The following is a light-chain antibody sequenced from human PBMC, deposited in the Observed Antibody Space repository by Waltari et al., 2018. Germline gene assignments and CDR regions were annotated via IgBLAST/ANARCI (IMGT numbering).Light chain of an antibody. CDR2: EVT. J-gene: IGLJ2*01. CDR3: NSYAGRNRLGV. Sequence: QSALTPPPSASGSPGQPVPISSTGTSRDVGGYNYVSWYQPHPGKAPKLIIYEVTKRPAGVPDRFSGSKSGNTASLTVSGLQADDEADYYCNSYAGRNRLGVFGGGTKVTVL. CDR1: SRDVGGYNY. V-gene: IGLV2-8*01.